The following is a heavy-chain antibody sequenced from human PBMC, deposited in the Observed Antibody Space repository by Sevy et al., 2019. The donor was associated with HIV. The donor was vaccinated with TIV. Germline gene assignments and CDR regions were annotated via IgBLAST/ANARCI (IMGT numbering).Heavy chain of an antibody. CDR3: AREGDVVVVPIATHYAMDV. V-gene: IGHV3-48*04. CDR1: GFTFRSYS. J-gene: IGHJ6*02. D-gene: IGHD2-2*01. Sequence: GGSLRLSCAASGFTFRSYSMNWVRQAPGKGLEWLSYISSSSNSIYYADSVKGRFTISRDNAKNSLFLQMNSLRAEDTAVYYCAREGDVVVVPIATHYAMDVWGQGTTVTVSS. CDR2: ISSSSNSI.